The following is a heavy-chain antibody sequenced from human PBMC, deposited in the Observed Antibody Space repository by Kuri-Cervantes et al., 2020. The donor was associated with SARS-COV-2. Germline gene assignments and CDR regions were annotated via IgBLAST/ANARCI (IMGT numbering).Heavy chain of an antibody. CDR1: GGSISSSSYY. CDR3: ASDGRMLRQYSSSLNWFDP. Sequence: SETLSLTCTVSGGSISSSSYYWGWIRQPPGKGLEWIGSIYYSGSTYYNASLKSRVTMSVDASKTQFSLKLSSVTAAETAVYYCASDGRMLRQYSSSLNWFDPWGQGTLVTVSS. CDR2: IYYSGST. V-gene: IGHV4-39*07. D-gene: IGHD6-6*01. J-gene: IGHJ5*02.